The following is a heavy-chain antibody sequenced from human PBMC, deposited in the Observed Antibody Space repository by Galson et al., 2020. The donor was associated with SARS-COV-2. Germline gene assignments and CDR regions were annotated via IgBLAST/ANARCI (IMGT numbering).Heavy chain of an antibody. CDR1: GFTFRDYW. J-gene: IGHJ4*02. CDR3: ARADSVRSVDY. V-gene: IGHV3-7*04. Sequence: GGSLRLSCAASGFTFRDYWMSWVRQTPGKGLEWVANINQGGSEEYYVDSVKGRFTISRDNAKNSLFLQMNSLRAEDTAVYYCARADSVRSVDYWGQGTLVTVSS. D-gene: IGHD3-22*01. CDR2: INQGGSEE.